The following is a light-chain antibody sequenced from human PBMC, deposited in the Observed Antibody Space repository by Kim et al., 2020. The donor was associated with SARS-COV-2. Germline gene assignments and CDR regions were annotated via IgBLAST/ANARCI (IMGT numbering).Light chain of an antibody. J-gene: IGLJ3*02. CDR3: QTWGTGAWV. CDR1: SGHSSYA. CDR2: LNSDGSH. Sequence: SVQLTCTLSSGHSSYAIAWHQQQPEKGPRYLMKLNSDGSHSKGDGIPDRFSGSSSGAEHYLTISSLQSEDEADYYCQTWGTGAWVFGGGTQLTVL. V-gene: IGLV4-69*01.